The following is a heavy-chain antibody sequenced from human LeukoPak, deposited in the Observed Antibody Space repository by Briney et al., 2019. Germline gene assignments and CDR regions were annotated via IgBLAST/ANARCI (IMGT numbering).Heavy chain of an antibody. CDR2: FGGGGGPT. CDR3: AKDRRQLANFDY. CDR1: GFTFSSYG. V-gene: IGHV3-23*01. J-gene: IGHJ4*02. Sequence: GGALRLSCLASGFTFSSYGMSWVRQAPGKGLEGVSGFGGGGGPTYYADSVKRRFTISRDNSKNSLYLQMNSLRADDRAVYYCAKDRRQLANFDYWGQGTLVTVSS. D-gene: IGHD6-13*01.